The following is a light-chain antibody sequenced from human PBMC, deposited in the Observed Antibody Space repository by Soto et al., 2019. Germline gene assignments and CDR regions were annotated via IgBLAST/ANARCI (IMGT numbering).Light chain of an antibody. J-gene: IGKJ5*01. CDR2: GAS. CDR3: LQYSNWPRT. CDR1: QSLSSN. Sequence: EIVMMQSPATLSVSPWERATLSCRASQSLSSNLAWYQQKPGQAPRLLIYGASTRATGIPARFSGSGSGTEFTLTISSLQSEDFALYYCLQYSNWPRTFGQGTRLEIK. V-gene: IGKV3-15*01.